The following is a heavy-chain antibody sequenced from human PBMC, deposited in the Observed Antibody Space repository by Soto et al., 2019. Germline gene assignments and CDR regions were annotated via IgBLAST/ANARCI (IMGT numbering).Heavy chain of an antibody. CDR1: GESFCIAG. Sequence: AACGESFCIAGVGGVRKDTGKGLEWVGRIKSKTDGGTTDYAAPVKGRFTISRDDSKNTLYLQMNSLKTEDTAVYFFTTEWGGAGVYPERCVWGQATLVSLSS. CDR2: IKSKTDGGTT. D-gene: IGHD2-2*02. J-gene: IGHJ4*02. CDR3: TTEWGGAGVYPERCV. V-gene: IGHV3-15*01.